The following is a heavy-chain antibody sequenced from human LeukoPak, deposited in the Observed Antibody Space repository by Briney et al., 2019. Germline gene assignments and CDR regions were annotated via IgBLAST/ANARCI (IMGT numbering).Heavy chain of an antibody. D-gene: IGHD1-26*01. Sequence: GGSLRLSCAASGFTFSSYAMNWVRQAPGKGLEYVSSISYNGGSTYYANSVRGRFTISRDNSKNTLYLQMGSLRAEDMAVYYCARLAGGSYSDYWGQGTLVTVSS. CDR1: GFTFSSYA. V-gene: IGHV3-64*01. J-gene: IGHJ4*02. CDR3: ARLAGGSYSDY. CDR2: ISYNGGST.